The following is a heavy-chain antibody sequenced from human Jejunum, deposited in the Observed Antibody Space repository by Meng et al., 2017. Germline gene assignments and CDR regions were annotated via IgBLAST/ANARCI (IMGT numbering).Heavy chain of an antibody. Sequence: GGSLRPSCAASGFTYNRYVMRWVRQAPGKGLEWVSAISDSGDKTYYADSVKGRFTISRDNSKNTLYLQMNSLRAEDTAVYYCAKGWDSSGGDYSYWGQGTLVTVSS. D-gene: IGHD6-19*01. CDR3: AKGWDSSGGDYSY. V-gene: IGHV3-23*01. J-gene: IGHJ4*02. CDR2: ISDSGDKT. CDR1: GFTYNRYV.